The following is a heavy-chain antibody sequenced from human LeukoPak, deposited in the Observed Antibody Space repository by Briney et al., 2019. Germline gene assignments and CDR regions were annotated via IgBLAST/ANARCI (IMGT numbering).Heavy chain of an antibody. D-gene: IGHD3-16*01. V-gene: IGHV4-59*01. CDR2: IYYSGST. J-gene: IGHJ4*02. CDR1: GGSLSSYY. Sequence: SETLSLTCTVSGGSLSSYYWSWIRHPPGKGLEWIGYIYYSGSTNYNPSLKSRVTISVDTSKNQFSLKLSSVTAADTAVYYCALGDYGGNDYFDYWGQGTLVTVSS. CDR3: ALGDYGGNDYFDY.